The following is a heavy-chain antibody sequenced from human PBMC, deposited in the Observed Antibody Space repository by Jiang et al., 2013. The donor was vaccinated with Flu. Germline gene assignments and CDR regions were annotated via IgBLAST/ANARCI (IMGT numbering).Heavy chain of an antibody. CDR3: ARERGGRTRSAFDV. Sequence: VVQPGRSLRLSCVVSGFTFSGYVMHWVRQAPGKGLDWVSVISYDGSETYYADSVAGRFTISRDNSRNTLFLQMSSLRTEDTAIYYCARERGGRTRSAFDVWGQGTMVT. J-gene: IGHJ3*01. D-gene: IGHD3-16*01. CDR1: GFTFSGYV. CDR2: ISYDGSET. V-gene: IGHV3-30*03.